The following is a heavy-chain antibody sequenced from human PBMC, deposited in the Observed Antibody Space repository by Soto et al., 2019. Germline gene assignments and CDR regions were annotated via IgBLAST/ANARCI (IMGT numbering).Heavy chain of an antibody. J-gene: IGHJ4*02. CDR2: IYPQDSDT. CDR1: GYSFPTSW. Sequence: GESLKISCQGSGYSFPTSWIGWVRQMPGKGLEWMGVIYPQDSDTRYSPSFQGQVTISADKSISTAYLQWSSLKASDTAMYYCARQSDSSGAYEIDYWGQGTLVTVSS. D-gene: IGHD3-22*01. V-gene: IGHV5-51*01. CDR3: ARQSDSSGAYEIDY.